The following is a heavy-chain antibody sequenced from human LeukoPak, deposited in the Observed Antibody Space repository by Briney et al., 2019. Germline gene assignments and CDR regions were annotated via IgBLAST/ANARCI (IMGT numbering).Heavy chain of an antibody. CDR3: AEGTGERCLES. V-gene: IGHV1-69*13. CDR1: GGTFRDYS. D-gene: IGHD3/OR15-3a*01. CDR2: IIPMFETA. Sequence: SVKVSCKASGGTFRDYSISWMQQAPGQGLEWMGGIIPMFETAMYVRSFKGKVTITADELTSTFHLELSNLISEDTAVYYCAEGTGERCLESWGQGTLVTVSS. J-gene: IGHJ4*02.